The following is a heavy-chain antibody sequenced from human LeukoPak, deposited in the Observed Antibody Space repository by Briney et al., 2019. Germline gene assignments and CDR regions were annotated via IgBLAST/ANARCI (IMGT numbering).Heavy chain of an antibody. CDR1: GFTVSSNY. J-gene: IGHJ4*02. CDR2: IYSGGST. V-gene: IGHV3-53*01. Sequence: GGSLRLSCAASGFTVSSNYMSWVRQAPGKGLEWVSVIYSGGSTYFADSVKGRFTISRDSSENTLYLHMNSLGAEDTAVYYCAREDSGSHFLGYWGQGTLVTVSS. CDR3: AREDSGSHFLGY. D-gene: IGHD1-26*01.